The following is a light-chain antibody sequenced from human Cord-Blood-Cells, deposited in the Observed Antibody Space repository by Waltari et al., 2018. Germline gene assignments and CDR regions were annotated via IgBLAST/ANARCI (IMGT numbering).Light chain of an antibody. CDR2: ECS. V-gene: IGLV2-14*01. J-gene: IGLJ2*01. CDR3: SSYTSSSTLV. CDR1: SSDVGGYNY. Sequence: QSALTQPASVSGSPGQSITISCPGTSSDVGGYNYVSWYQQHPGKAPKRMIYECSNRSSGVFNGFSGSKLGNTASLTISGLQAEDEAYYYCSSYTSSSTLVFGGGTKLTVL.